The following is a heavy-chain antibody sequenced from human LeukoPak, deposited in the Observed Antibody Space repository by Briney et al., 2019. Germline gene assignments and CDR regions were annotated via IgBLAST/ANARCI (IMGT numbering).Heavy chain of an antibody. D-gene: IGHD6-19*01. Sequence: SETLSLTCAVYGGSFSGYYWSWIPQPPGKGLEWIGEINHSGSTNYNPSLKSRVTISVDTSKNQFSLKLSSVTAADTAVYYCARGRYSSGWYRRGWPVDYWGQGTLVTVSS. CDR3: ARGRYSSGWYRRGWPVDY. CDR2: INHSGST. CDR1: GGSFSGYY. V-gene: IGHV4-34*01. J-gene: IGHJ4*02.